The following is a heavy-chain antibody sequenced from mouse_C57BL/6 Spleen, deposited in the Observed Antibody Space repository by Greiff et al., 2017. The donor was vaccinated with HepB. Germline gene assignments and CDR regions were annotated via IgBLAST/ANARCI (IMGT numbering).Heavy chain of an antibody. D-gene: IGHD2-4*01. CDR3: ARARSTMIKDWYFDV. CDR2: ISDGGSYT. Sequence: EVKLMESGGGLVKPGGSLKLSCAASGFTFSSYAMSWVSQTPEKRLEWVATISDGGSYTYYPDNVKGRITISRDNAKNNLYLQMSHLKSENTAMYYCARARSTMIKDWYFDVWGTGTTVTFSS. J-gene: IGHJ1*03. CDR1: GFTFSSYA. V-gene: IGHV5-4*03.